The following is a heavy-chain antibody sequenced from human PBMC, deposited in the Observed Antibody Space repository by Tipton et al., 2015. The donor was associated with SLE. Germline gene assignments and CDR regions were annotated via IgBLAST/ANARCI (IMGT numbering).Heavy chain of an antibody. CDR1: GFTFSSYA. J-gene: IGHJ2*01. CDR2: ISYDGSNK. D-gene: IGHD5-18*01. CDR3: ARGSPNSYGYSYWYFDL. V-gene: IGHV3-30-3*01. Sequence: RSLRLSCAASGFTFSSYAMHWVRQAPGKGLEWVAVISYDGSNKYYADSVKGRFTISRDKSKNTLYLQMNSLRAEDTAVYYCARGSPNSYGYSYWYFDLWGRGTLVTVSS.